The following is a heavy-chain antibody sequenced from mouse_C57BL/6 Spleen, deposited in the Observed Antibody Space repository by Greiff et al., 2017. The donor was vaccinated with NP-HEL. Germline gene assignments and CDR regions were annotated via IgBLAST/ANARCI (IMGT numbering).Heavy chain of an antibody. CDR2: ISSGGDYI. D-gene: IGHD1-1*01. CDR3: TREGYYGTSDY. Sequence: EVKVVESGEGLVKPGGSLKLSCAASGFTFSSYAMSWVRQTPEKRLEWVAYISSGGDYIYYADTVKGRFTISRDNARNTLYLQMSSLKSEDTAMYYCTREGYYGTSDYWGQGTTLTVSS. V-gene: IGHV5-9-1*02. J-gene: IGHJ2*01. CDR1: GFTFSSYA.